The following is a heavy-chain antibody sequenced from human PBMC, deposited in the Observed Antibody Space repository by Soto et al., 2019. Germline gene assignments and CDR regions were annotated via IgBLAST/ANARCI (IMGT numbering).Heavy chain of an antibody. Sequence: SETLSLTCTVSGGSISSSSYYWGWIRQPPGKGLEWIGSIYYSGSTYYNPSLKSRVTISVDTSKNQFSLKLSSVTAADTAVYYCARHGQQLPNNWFDPWGQGTLVTAPQ. J-gene: IGHJ5*02. D-gene: IGHD6-13*01. CDR2: IYYSGST. CDR1: GGSISSSSYY. CDR3: ARHGQQLPNNWFDP. V-gene: IGHV4-39*01.